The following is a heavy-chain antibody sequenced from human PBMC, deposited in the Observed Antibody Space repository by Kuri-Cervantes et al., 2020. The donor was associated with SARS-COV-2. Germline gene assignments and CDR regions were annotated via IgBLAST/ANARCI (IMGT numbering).Heavy chain of an antibody. CDR1: GFTFSSYW. CDR2: INSDGSST. CDR3: ARIEHYGDPRGGMDV. J-gene: IGHJ6*02. D-gene: IGHD4-17*01. Sequence: GESLKISCAASGFTFSSYWMSWVRQAPGKGLVWVSRINSDGSSTSYADSVKGRFTISRDNAKNTLYLQMNSLRAEDTAVYYCARIEHYGDPRGGMDVWGQGTTVTVSS. V-gene: IGHV3-74*01.